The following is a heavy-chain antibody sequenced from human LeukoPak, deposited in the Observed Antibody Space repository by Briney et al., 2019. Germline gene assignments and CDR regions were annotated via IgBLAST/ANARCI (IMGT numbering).Heavy chain of an antibody. CDR2: VYTSGST. V-gene: IGHV4-59*10. Sequence: PSETLSLTCAVYGGSFSGYYWSWIRQPAGKGLEWIGRVYTSGSTNYNPSLKSRVAMSVDTSKNQFSLDLTSVTAADAAVYYCARDCSGGTCYLGVLDYWGQGIRVTVSS. CDR3: ARDCSGGTCYLGVLDY. J-gene: IGHJ4*02. CDR1: GGSFSGYY. D-gene: IGHD2-15*01.